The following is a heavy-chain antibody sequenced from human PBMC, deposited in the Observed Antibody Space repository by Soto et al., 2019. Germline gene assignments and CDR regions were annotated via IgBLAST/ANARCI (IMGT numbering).Heavy chain of an antibody. CDR1: GGTFSSYA. J-gene: IGHJ4*02. Sequence: SVKVSCKASGGTFSSYAISWVRQAPGQGLEWMGGIIPIFGTANYAQKFQGRVTITADKSTSTAYMELSSLRSEDTAVYYCARGNPPIASGSLDYWGQGTLVTVSS. CDR3: ARGNPPIASGSLDY. V-gene: IGHV1-69*06. D-gene: IGHD3-10*01. CDR2: IIPIFGTA.